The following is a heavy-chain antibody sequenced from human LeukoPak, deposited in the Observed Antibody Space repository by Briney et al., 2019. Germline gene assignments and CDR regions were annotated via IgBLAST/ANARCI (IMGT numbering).Heavy chain of an antibody. J-gene: IGHJ6*03. CDR2: ITHSGST. V-gene: IGHV4-34*01. CDR3: ARGDRYYYYMDV. Sequence: PSETLSLTCTVYGGSFSGYYLNWIRQPPGKGLEWIGEITHSGSTNYHPSLKSRVTMSVDTSMNQFSLRVSSVTAADTAVYYCARGDRYYYYMDVWGKGTTVTVSS. CDR1: GGSFSGYY.